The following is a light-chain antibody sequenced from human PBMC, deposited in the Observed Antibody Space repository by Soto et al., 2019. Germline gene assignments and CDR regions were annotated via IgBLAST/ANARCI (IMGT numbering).Light chain of an antibody. CDR2: GAS. CDR3: QQFQSSLRT. J-gene: IGKJ1*01. Sequence: LTQSPGTLSLSPGERATLSCRASQSVSNNLAWFQQKPGQVPRLLIYGASNRATGVSARFSGSGSGTDFTLTISGLEPEDFAMYYCQQFQSSLRTFGQGTKVDIK. V-gene: IGKV3-20*01. CDR1: QSVSNN.